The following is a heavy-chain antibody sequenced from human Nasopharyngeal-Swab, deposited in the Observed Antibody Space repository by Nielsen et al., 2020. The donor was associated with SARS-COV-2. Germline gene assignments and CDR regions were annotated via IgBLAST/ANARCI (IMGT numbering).Heavy chain of an antibody. CDR3: ARDCSGGSCYPSYYYGMDV. CDR2: ISGSGAGT. J-gene: IGHJ6*02. D-gene: IGHD2-15*01. V-gene: IGHV3-23*01. Sequence: LSLTCAASGFTFSNYAMSWVRQAPGKGLEWVSAISGSGAGTYYADSVMGRFTISRDNSKNTLYLQMNSLRADDTAVYYCARDCSGGSCYPSYYYGMDVWGQGTTVTVSS. CDR1: GFTFSNYA.